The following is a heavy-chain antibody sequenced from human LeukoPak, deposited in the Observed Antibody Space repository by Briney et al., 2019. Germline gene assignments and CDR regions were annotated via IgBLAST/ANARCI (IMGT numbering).Heavy chain of an antibody. CDR2: ISSSGSTI. D-gene: IGHD3-16*01. Sequence: GGSLRLSCAASGFTFSIYEMNWVRQAPGKGLEWVSYISSSGSTIYYADSVKGRFTISRENAKNSLYLQMNSLRAEDTAVYYCARDLPRGGSYYFDYWGQGTLVTVSS. J-gene: IGHJ4*02. CDR1: GFTFSIYE. CDR3: ARDLPRGGSYYFDY. V-gene: IGHV3-48*03.